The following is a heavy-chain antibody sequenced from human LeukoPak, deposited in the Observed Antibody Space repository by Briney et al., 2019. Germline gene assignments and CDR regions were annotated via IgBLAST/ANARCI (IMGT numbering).Heavy chain of an antibody. CDR3: AKDEGTAMAAPYFDY. J-gene: IGHJ4*02. V-gene: IGHV3-48*01. CDR1: GFTFSSYS. CDR2: ISSSSSTI. D-gene: IGHD5-18*01. Sequence: GGSLRLSCAASGFTFSSYSMNWVRQAPGKGLEWVSYISSSSSTIYYADSVKGRFTISRDNSKNTLYLQMNSLRAEDTAVYYCAKDEGTAMAAPYFDYWGQGTLVTVSS.